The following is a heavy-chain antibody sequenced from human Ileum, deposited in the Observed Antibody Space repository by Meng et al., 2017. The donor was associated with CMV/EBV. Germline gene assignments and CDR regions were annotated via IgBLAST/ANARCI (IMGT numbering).Heavy chain of an antibody. V-gene: IGHV3-33*06. J-gene: IGHJ6*01. D-gene: IGHD3-22*01. Sequence: GESLKISCAASGFTFSSYGMHWVRQAPGKGLEWVADIWYDGSNKYYADSVKGRFTISRDHSKNTLYLQTTSLGAEDTAVYYCAKTGGGYPYYYYGMDVWGQGTTVTGAS. CDR1: GFTFSSYG. CDR2: IWYDGSNK. CDR3: AKTGGGYPYYYYGMDV.